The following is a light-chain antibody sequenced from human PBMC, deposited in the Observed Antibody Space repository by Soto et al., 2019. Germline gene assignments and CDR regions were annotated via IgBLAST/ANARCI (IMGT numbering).Light chain of an antibody. CDR3: ATWDSSLSAEA. CDR2: HDN. CDR1: SSNIGNNY. J-gene: IGLJ2*01. V-gene: IGLV1-51*01. Sequence: QSVLTQPPSVSAAPGQKVSIPCSGSSSNIGNNYVSWYQQFPGKAPKLLIYHDNQRPSGISDRISGSKSGTSATLGITGLQTGDEADYYCATWDSSLSAEAFGGGTKLTVL.